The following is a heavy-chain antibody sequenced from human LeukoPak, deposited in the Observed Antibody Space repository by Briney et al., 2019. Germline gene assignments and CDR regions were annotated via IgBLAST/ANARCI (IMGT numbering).Heavy chain of an antibody. D-gene: IGHD3-10*01. J-gene: IGHJ6*03. CDR2: INHSGST. V-gene: IGHV4-34*01. CDR3: ARGHREVRGVIYIEIYYYYMDV. Sequence: SETLSLTCAVYGGSFSGYYWSWIRQPPGEGLEWIGEINHSGSTNYNPSLKSRVTISVDTSKNQFSLKLSSVTAADTAVYYCARGHREVRGVIYIEIYYYYMDVWGKGTTVTVSS. CDR1: GGSFSGYY.